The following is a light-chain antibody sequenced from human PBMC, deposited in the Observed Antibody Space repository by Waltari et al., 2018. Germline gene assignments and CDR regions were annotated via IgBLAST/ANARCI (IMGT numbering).Light chain of an antibody. CDR1: QDIDRY. J-gene: IGKJ4*01. Sequence: DVQVTQSPSSLSASVGDSVTITCRTSQDIDRYLIWYQQKPGNAPKLLIYAASYLHSGVPSRFSGSGSGTDFSLTISSLQPEDFAVYYCQQNYRTPTFGGGTKVEVK. V-gene: IGKV1-39*01. CDR3: QQNYRTPT. CDR2: AAS.